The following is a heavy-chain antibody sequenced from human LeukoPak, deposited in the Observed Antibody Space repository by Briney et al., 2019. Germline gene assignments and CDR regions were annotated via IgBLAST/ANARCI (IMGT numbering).Heavy chain of an antibody. CDR2: IIPIFGTA. CDR3: ARASGYDYVWGSYRQEWYFDY. J-gene: IGHJ4*02. CDR1: GGTFSSYS. D-gene: IGHD3-16*02. V-gene: IGHV1-69*13. Sequence: SVKVSCKASGGTFSSYSISWVRQAPGQGLEWMGGIIPIFGTATYAKKFQDRVTITADEYKSTAYMELSSLRSEDTGVYYCARASGYDYVWGSYRQEWYFDYWGQGTLVTVSS.